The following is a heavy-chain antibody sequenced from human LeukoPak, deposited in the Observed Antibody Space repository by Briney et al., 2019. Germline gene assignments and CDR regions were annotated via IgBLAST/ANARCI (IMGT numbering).Heavy chain of an antibody. Sequence: SETLSLTCAVYGGSFSGYYWSWIRQPPGKGLEWIGEINHSGSTNYNPSLKSRVTISVDTSKNQFSLKLSSVTAADTAVYYCARNLGYFQHWGQGTLVTVSS. CDR3: ARNLGYFQH. J-gene: IGHJ1*01. CDR2: INHSGST. CDR1: GGSFSGYY. V-gene: IGHV4-34*01.